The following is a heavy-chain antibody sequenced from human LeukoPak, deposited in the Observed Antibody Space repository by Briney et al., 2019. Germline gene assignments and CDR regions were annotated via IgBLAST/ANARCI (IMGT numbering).Heavy chain of an antibody. CDR3: ARLKCSGGSCYYYYYGMDV. CDR1: GYTFTSYG. Sequence: ASVKVSCKASGYTFTSYGISWVRQAPGQGLEWMGWISAYNGNTNYAQKLQGRVTMTTDTSTSTAHMELRSLRSDDTAVYYCARLKCSGGSCYYYYYGMDVWGQGTTVTVSS. V-gene: IGHV1-18*01. D-gene: IGHD2-15*01. J-gene: IGHJ6*02. CDR2: ISAYNGNT.